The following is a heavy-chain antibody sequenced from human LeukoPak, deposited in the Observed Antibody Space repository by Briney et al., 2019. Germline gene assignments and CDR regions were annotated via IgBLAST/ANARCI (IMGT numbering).Heavy chain of an antibody. CDR1: GFTVSTNY. CDR3: ARDSGYGSGWPYFDN. V-gene: IGHV3-66*01. Sequence: GGSLRLSCATSGFTVSTNYMNWVRQAPGKGLEWISVIYSGGGTHYADSVKGRFIISRDTSKNTLFLQMNSLRAEDTAVYYCARDSGYGSGWPYFDNWGQGTLVTVSS. CDR2: IYSGGGT. J-gene: IGHJ4*02. D-gene: IGHD6-19*01.